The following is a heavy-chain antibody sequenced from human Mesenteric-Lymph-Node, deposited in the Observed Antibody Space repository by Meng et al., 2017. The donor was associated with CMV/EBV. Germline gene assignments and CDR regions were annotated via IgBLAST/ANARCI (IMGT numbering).Heavy chain of an antibody. V-gene: IGHV1-2*06. CDR2: INPDSGGT. D-gene: IGHD2/OR15-2a*01. Sequence: CKASGYTFTGYYMHWVRQAPGQGLEWMGRINPDSGGTNYAQKFQDRVTMTRDTSISTAYMELNRLKSDDTAVYYCARSPFLRTWSDPWGQGTLVTVSS. CDR1: GYTFTGYY. CDR3: ARSPFLRTWSDP. J-gene: IGHJ5*02.